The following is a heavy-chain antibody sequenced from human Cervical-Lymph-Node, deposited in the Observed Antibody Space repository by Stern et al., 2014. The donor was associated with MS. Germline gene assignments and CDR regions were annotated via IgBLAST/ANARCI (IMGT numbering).Heavy chain of an antibody. CDR1: GFTFSDYY. V-gene: IGHV3-11*01. Sequence: MQLVESGGGLVKPGGSLRLSCAASGFTFSDYYMSWIRQAPGKGLEWGSYISSSGSTIYSAASVYVRFTISRDNAKNSLYLQMNSLRAEDTAVYYCAIDSTYDFWSGYFPLSDYWGQGTLVTVSS. D-gene: IGHD3-3*01. J-gene: IGHJ4*02. CDR2: ISSSGSTI. CDR3: AIDSTYDFWSGYFPLSDY.